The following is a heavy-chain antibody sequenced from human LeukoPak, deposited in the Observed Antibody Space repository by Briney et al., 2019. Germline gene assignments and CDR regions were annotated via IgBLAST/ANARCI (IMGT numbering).Heavy chain of an antibody. J-gene: IGHJ6*03. V-gene: IGHV3-30*02. D-gene: IGHD3-22*01. CDR2: IRYDESNK. CDR3: ARQMIEGRHYYSMGV. Sequence: GGSLRLSCAASGFIFSSFGMHWVRQGPGKGLEWVAFIRYDESNKYYADSVKGRFTISRDNSKNTVYLQMNSLRGEDTAVYFCARQMIEGRHYYSMGVWGKGTSVTVSS. CDR1: GFIFSSFG.